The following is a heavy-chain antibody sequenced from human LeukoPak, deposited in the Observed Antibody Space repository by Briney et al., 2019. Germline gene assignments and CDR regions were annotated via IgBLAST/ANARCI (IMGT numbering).Heavy chain of an antibody. V-gene: IGHV3-48*03. CDR2: ISSSGSSI. Sequence: GGSLRLSCAASGFTFSSYEMNWVRQAPGKGLEWVSYISSSGSSIYYADSVKGRFTISRDNAKNSLYLQMNSLRAEDTAVYYCAREPYYYGMDVWGQGTTVTVSS. CDR1: GFTFSSYE. J-gene: IGHJ6*02. CDR3: AREPYYYGMDV.